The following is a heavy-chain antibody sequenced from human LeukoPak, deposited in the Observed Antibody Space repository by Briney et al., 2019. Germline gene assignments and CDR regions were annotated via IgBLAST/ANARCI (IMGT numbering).Heavy chain of an antibody. D-gene: IGHD2-21*01. CDR1: GFTFSDYT. J-gene: IGHJ4*02. Sequence: GGSLRLSCAASGFTFSDYTIHWVRQAPGKGLEWVAVISYDGSNKYYADSVKGRFTISRDNSKNTLYLQMNSLRAEDTAVYYCAKVIGPFGYWGQGTLVTVSS. V-gene: IGHV3-30*18. CDR3: AKVIGPFGY. CDR2: ISYDGSNK.